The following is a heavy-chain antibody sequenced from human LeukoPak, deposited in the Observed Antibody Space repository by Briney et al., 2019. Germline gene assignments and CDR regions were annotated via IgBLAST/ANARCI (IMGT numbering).Heavy chain of an antibody. CDR2: IHYTGST. Sequence: SETLSLTCAVSGGSISSYYWSWIRQSPGKGLECIGYIHYTGSTNYNPSLKSRVTISVETSKNQFSLKLKSVTAADTAVYYCARGGYYGSGNDFRFDPWGQGTLVTVSS. CDR3: ARGGYYGSGNDFRFDP. CDR1: GGSISSYY. J-gene: IGHJ5*02. V-gene: IGHV4-59*01. D-gene: IGHD3-10*01.